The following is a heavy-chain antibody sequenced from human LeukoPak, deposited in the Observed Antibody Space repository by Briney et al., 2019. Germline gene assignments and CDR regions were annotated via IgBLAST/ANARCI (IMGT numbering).Heavy chain of an antibody. CDR1: GYTFTGYY. J-gene: IGHJ6*02. D-gene: IGHD2-15*01. CDR2: INPNSGGT. Sequence: GASVKVSCKASGYTFTGYYMHWVRQAPGQGLEWMGWINPNSGGTNYAQKFQGRVTMTRDTSISTAYMELSRLRSDDTAVYYCARDYCSGGSCFEHYYYYYGMDVWGQGTTVTVSS. CDR3: ARDYCSGGSCFEHYYYYYGMDV. V-gene: IGHV1-2*02.